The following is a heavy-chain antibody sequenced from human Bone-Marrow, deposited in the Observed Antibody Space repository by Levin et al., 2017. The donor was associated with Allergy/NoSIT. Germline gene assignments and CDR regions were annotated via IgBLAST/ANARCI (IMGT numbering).Heavy chain of an antibody. D-gene: IGHD2-21*02. V-gene: IGHV1-46*01. CDR1: GFTFTTYF. CDR2: INPSGGTT. J-gene: IGHJ3*02. Sequence: ASVKVSCKASGFTFTTYFIHWVRQAPGQGLEWMGIINPSGGTTNYAQKFQGRVTMTSDTSTSTVYMELSSLTSEDTAAYYCATPGVVTAWAFDIWGQGTMVTVSS. CDR3: ATPGVVTAWAFDI.